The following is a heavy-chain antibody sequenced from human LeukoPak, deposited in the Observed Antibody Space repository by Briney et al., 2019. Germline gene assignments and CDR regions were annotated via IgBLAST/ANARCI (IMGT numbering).Heavy chain of an antibody. CDR3: ARELGIAAAVTLDY. J-gene: IGHJ4*02. V-gene: IGHV3-9*01. CDR2: ISWNSGSI. CDR1: GFTFDDYA. Sequence: PGRSLRLSCAASGFTFDDYAMHWVRQAPGRGLEWVSGISWNSGSIGYADSVKGRFTISRDNAKNSLYLQMNSLRAEDTALYYCARELGIAAAVTLDYWGQGTLVTVPS. D-gene: IGHD6-13*01.